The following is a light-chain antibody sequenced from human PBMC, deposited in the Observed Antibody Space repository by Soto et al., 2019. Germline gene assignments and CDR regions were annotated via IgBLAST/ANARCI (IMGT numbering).Light chain of an antibody. J-gene: IGLJ1*01. V-gene: IGLV2-23*02. CDR2: EVS. CDR1: SRDVGSYNL. CDR3: CSYAGSSTSYV. Sequence: QSLLTQPASVSGSPGQSITISCTGTSRDVGSYNLVSWYQQHPGKAPKLMIYEVSKRHSGVSNRFPGSKSGNTASLTISGLQAEDEADYYCCSYAGSSTSYVFGTGTKVTVL.